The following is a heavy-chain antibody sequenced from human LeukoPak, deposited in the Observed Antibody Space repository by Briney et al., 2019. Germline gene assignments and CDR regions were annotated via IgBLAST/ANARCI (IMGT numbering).Heavy chain of an antibody. CDR1: GFTFSNYG. CDR3: ARGPSGYHNT. V-gene: IGHV3-23*01. J-gene: IGHJ4*02. D-gene: IGHD5-12*01. CDR2: ITGSGTNT. Sequence: GGSLRLSCAASGFTFSNYGMSWVRQAPGRGLEWVSTITGSGTNTDYADSVKGRFTISRDNSKNTLYLQMNSLRAEDTAVYYCARGPSGYHNTGGQGTLVTVSS.